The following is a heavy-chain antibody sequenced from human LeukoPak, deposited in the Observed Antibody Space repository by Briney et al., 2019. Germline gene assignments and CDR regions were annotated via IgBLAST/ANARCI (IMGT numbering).Heavy chain of an antibody. CDR3: AKVGSSGWYAMDV. CDR2: ISGSGGSA. Sequence: PGGSLRLSCTASGLTFTYYAMTWVRQAPGKGLEWVSLISGSGGSAKYADSVKGRFTISRDNSKNTLFLQMSSLRAEDTAIYYCAKVGSSGWYAMDVWGRRTSVTVS. V-gene: IGHV3-23*01. CDR1: GLTFTYYA. J-gene: IGHJ6*02. D-gene: IGHD6-19*01.